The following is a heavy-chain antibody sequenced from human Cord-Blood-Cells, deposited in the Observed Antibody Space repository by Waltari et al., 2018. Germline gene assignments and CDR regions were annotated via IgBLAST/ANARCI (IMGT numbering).Heavy chain of an antibody. CDR2: IYSGGST. CDR3: ARDSSSSFAFDI. J-gene: IGHJ3*02. D-gene: IGHD6-6*01. Sequence: EAQLVETGGGLIQPGGSLELSCAARGFNVSGNYMSWVRQAPGKGLEWVSVIYSGGSTYYADSVKGRFTISRDNSKNTLYLQMNSLRAEDTAVYYCARDSSSSFAFDIWGQGTMVTVSS. V-gene: IGHV3-53*02. CDR1: GFNVSGNY.